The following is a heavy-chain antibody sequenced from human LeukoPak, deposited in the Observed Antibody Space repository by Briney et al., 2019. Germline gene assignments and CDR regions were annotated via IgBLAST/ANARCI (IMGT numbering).Heavy chain of an antibody. CDR2: ISISGGTI. J-gene: IGHJ6*02. Sequence: GGSLRLSCAASGFSFSSYSMNWVRQAPGKGLEWISYISISGGTIYYTDSVKGRFTISRDNAKNSLFLQMNSLSAEDTAVYYCARASLSITAAAPTYGLDVWGQGTAVTVSS. D-gene: IGHD6-25*01. CDR3: ARASLSITAAAPTYGLDV. V-gene: IGHV3-48*01. CDR1: GFSFSSYS.